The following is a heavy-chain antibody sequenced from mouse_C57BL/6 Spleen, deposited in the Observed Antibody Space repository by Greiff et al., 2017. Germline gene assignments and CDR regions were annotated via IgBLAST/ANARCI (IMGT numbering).Heavy chain of an antibody. J-gene: IGHJ3*01. V-gene: IGHV1-67*01. D-gene: IGHD2-4*01. Sequence: VQLVQSGPELVRPGVSVKLSCTASGFTFTDYAMHWVNQCPAKGLEWIGDISTYYGDASYNQKFKGKATMTVDKTSSTAYMELARLASEDSAVYYCARSLVITSWGFAYWGQGTLVTVSA. CDR3: ARSLVITSWGFAY. CDR2: ISTYYGDA. CDR1: GFTFTDYA.